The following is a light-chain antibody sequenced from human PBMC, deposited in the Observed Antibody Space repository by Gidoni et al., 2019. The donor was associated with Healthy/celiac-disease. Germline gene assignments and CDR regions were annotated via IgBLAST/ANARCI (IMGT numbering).Light chain of an antibody. CDR3: AAWDDSLNGVV. V-gene: IGLV1-44*01. Sequence: HSVLTQPPSASGTPVQRVTISCSGSSSNIGSNTVNWYQQLPGTAPKLLIYSNNQRPSGVPDRCSGSKSGTSASLAISGLQSEDKADYYCAAWDDSLNGVVFGGGTKLTVL. CDR1: SSNIGSNT. CDR2: SNN. J-gene: IGLJ2*01.